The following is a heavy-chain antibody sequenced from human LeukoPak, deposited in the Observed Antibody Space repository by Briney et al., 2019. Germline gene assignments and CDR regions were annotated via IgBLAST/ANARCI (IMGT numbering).Heavy chain of an antibody. Sequence: GGSLRLSCAASGFTFSDYYMSWIRQAPGKGLEWVSYISGSSSTIYYADSVKGRFSISRDNSKNTLYLQMNSLRAEDTAVYYCAKGFGDFDYWGQGTLVTVSS. CDR3: AKGFGDFDY. V-gene: IGHV3-11*01. CDR1: GFTFSDYY. CDR2: ISGSSSTI. D-gene: IGHD3-10*01. J-gene: IGHJ4*02.